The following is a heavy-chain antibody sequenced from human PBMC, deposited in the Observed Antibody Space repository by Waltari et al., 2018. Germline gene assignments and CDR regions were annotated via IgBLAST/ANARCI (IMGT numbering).Heavy chain of an antibody. CDR2: ISGSGGGT. V-gene: IGHV3-23*01. CDR3: AKDRRYISSWSTVFDI. CDR1: GFTISSYA. Sequence: EVQLLESGGGLVQPGGSLRLSCAASGFTISSYAMNWVRQAPGKGLEWVSGISGSGGGTYYADSVKGRFTISRDNSKNTLYLQMNSLRAGDTAVYYCAKDRRYISSWSTVFDIWGLGTLVSVSS. J-gene: IGHJ1*01. D-gene: IGHD6-13*01.